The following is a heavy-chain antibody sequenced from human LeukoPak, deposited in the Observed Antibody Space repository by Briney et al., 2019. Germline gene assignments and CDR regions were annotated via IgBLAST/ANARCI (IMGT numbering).Heavy chain of an antibody. J-gene: IGHJ3*02. Sequence: GGSLRLSCAASGFTFSSYSMNWVRQAPGKGLEWVSSISSSSSYIYYADSVKGRFTISRDNAKNSLYLQMNSLRAEDTAVYCCARGSGGSWPDAFDIWGQGTMVTVSS. D-gene: IGHD2-15*01. CDR3: ARGSGGSWPDAFDI. V-gene: IGHV3-21*01. CDR2: ISSSSSYI. CDR1: GFTFSSYS.